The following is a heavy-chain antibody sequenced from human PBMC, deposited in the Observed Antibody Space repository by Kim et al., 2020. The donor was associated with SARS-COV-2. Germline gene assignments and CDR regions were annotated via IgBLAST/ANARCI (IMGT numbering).Heavy chain of an antibody. Sequence: GGSLRLSCAASGFTFDDYAMHWVRQAPGKGLEWVSGISWNSGSIGYADSVKGRFTISRDNAKNSLYLQMNSLRAEDTALYYCAKAQGTYYYFGMDVWGQG. CDR2: ISWNSGSI. CDR1: GFTFDDYA. V-gene: IGHV3-9*01. CDR3: AKAQGTYYYFGMDV. J-gene: IGHJ6*02.